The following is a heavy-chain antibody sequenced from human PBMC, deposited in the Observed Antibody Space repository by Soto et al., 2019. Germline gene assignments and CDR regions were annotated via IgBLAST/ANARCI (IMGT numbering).Heavy chain of an antibody. CDR1: GFTFSSYW. CDR2: INSDGSST. J-gene: IGHJ4*02. D-gene: IGHD6-19*01. V-gene: IGHV3-74*01. CDR3: ARGGYRSGGPTFDY. Sequence: EVQLVESGGGLVQPGGSLRLSCAASGFTFSSYWMHWVRQAPGKGLVWVSRINSDGSSTVYADSVKGRFTISRDNAKNTLYLQMNSLRVEDTAVYYCARGGYRSGGPTFDYWGQGTLVTVSS.